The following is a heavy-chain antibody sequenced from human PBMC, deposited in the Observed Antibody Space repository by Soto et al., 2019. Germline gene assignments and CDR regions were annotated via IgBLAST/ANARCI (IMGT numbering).Heavy chain of an antibody. Sequence: SETLSLTCTVSGGSISSSSYYWGWIRQPPGKGLEWIGSIYYSGSTYYNPSLKSRVTISVDTSKNQFSLKLSSVTAADTAVYYCARAVSGIAVAAPLFDYWGQGTLVTVSS. CDR3: ARAVSGIAVAAPLFDY. J-gene: IGHJ4*02. D-gene: IGHD6-19*01. CDR1: GGSISSSSYY. V-gene: IGHV4-39*01. CDR2: IYYSGST.